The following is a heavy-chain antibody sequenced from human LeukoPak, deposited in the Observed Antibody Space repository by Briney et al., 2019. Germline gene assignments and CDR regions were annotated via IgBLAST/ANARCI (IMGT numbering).Heavy chain of an antibody. CDR2: IYYSGST. J-gene: IGHJ6*03. Sequence: SETLSLTCAVYGGSFSGYYWSWIRQPPGKGLEWIGSIYYSGSTYYNPSLKSRVTISVDTSKNQFSLKLSSVTAADTAVYYCARNYYGSGSYSIYYYYMDVWGKGTTVTISS. CDR1: GGSFSGYY. V-gene: IGHV4-34*01. D-gene: IGHD3-10*01. CDR3: ARNYYGSGSYSIYYYYMDV.